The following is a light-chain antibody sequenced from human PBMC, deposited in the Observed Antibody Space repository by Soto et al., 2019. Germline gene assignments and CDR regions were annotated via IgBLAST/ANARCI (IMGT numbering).Light chain of an antibody. V-gene: IGLV2-14*01. CDR1: SGDIGSYNR. CDR3: SSYTNINTRACV. CDR2: EVT. J-gene: IGLJ7*01. Sequence: QSVLTQPAPVSGSPGQSITISCTGTSGDIGSYNRVSWYQQHPGKAPKLIIYEVTDRPSGVSNRFSGSKSGNTASLTISGLQAEDEAEYYCSSYTNINTRACVFGTGTQLTVL.